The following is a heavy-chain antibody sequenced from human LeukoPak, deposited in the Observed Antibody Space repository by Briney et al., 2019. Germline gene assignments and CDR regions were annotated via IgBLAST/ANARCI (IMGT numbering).Heavy chain of an antibody. CDR1: GGSISSSNW. J-gene: IGHJ4*02. D-gene: IGHD6-13*01. CDR3: ARLHSCGSIAAAGNDY. CDR2: IYHSGST. V-gene: IGHV4-4*02. Sequence: PSETLSLTCAVSGGSISSSNWWSWVRQPPGKGLEWIGEIYHSGSTNYNPSLKSRVTISVDKSKNQFSLKLSSVTAADTAVYYCARLHSCGSIAAAGNDYWGQGTLVTVSS.